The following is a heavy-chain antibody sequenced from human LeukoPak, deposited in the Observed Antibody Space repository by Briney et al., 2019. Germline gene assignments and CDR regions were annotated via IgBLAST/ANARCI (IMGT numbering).Heavy chain of an antibody. Sequence: SETLSLTCGVYGGSFSGYYWSWIRQPPAQGLEWLGEINHSGSTKYNPSLKSRVTISVDTSKNQLSLKLSSVTAADTAVYYCAREPYNSGWYAGYFQHWGQGTLVTVSS. J-gene: IGHJ1*01. V-gene: IGHV4-34*01. CDR1: GGSFSGYY. CDR2: INHSGST. D-gene: IGHD6-19*01. CDR3: AREPYNSGWYAGYFQH.